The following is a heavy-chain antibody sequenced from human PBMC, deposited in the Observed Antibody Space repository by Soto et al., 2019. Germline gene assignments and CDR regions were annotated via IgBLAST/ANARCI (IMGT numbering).Heavy chain of an antibody. V-gene: IGHV4-39*01. Sequence: AETLSLTCTVSVGPISSSSYYWGWIRHAPGKGLEWLATIYYTGYTYHNPSLKTHVTISVDTSKDQFSLKLTSVTAADTALYYCARSAIATHWFFDLWGRGTLVTSPQ. D-gene: IGHD5-18*01. CDR2: IYYTGYT. CDR1: VGPISSSSYY. CDR3: ARSAIATHWFFDL. J-gene: IGHJ2*01.